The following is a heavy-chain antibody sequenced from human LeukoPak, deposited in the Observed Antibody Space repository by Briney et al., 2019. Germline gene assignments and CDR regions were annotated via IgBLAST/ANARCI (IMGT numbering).Heavy chain of an antibody. D-gene: IGHD2-21*01. CDR2: IRHDGHT. CDR3: ARERGPPVIPHGFDY. CDR1: GYFSTAYY. V-gene: IGHV4-38-2*02. Sequence: SETLSLTCTVSGYFSTAYYWGWIRQPPGKGLEWIASIRHDGHTYYNPPLKSQVTISVDTSKNQFSLKLSSVTAADTAVYYWARERGPPVIPHGFDYWGQGTLVPVSS. J-gene: IGHJ4*02.